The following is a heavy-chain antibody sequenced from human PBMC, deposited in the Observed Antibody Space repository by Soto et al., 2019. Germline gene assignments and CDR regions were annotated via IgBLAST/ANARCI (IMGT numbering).Heavy chain of an antibody. Sequence: QRQLQESGSGLVKPSQTLSLTCAVSGGSISSGGYSWSWIRQPPGKGLEWIGYIYHSGSTYYNPSLKSRVTISVDRSKIQFSLKLSSVTAADTAVYYCATDYGDYREDAFDIWGQVTMVTVSS. J-gene: IGHJ3*02. CDR2: IYHSGST. V-gene: IGHV4-30-2*01. CDR3: ATDYGDYREDAFDI. CDR1: GGSISSGGYS. D-gene: IGHD4-17*01.